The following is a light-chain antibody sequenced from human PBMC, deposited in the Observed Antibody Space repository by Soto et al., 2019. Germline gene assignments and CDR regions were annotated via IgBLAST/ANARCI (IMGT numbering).Light chain of an antibody. CDR1: QSLLHSNGYNY. CDR3: MQALETPT. J-gene: IGKJ5*01. CDR2: LGS. V-gene: IGKV2-28*01. Sequence: DIVMPQSPLSLPVTPGEPASISCRSSQSLLHSNGYNYLDWYLQKPGQSPQLLISLGSNRASGVPDRFSGSGSGTYFTLKINRVEAEDVGLYYCMQALETPTFGQGTRLEIK.